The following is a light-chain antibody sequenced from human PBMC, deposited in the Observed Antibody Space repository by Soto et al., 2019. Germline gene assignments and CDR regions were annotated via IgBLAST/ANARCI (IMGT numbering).Light chain of an antibody. CDR2: EVV. CDR1: KNDIGVYDF. V-gene: IGLV2-8*01. CDR3: KSYAGINTYI. Sequence: QSALTQPPSASGSPGQSVTISCTGTKNDIGVYDFVSWYQHHPGKAPRLIIYEVVQRPSGVPDRFSGSKSGNTASLTVSGLQAADEADYTCKSYAGINTYIFGSGTRSPS. J-gene: IGLJ1*01.